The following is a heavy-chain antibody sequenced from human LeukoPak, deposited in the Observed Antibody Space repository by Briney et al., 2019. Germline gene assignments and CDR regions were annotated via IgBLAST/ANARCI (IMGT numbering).Heavy chain of an antibody. D-gene: IGHD6-13*01. CDR3: AKEGYSSSLSFDP. J-gene: IGHJ5*02. Sequence: PGRSLRLSCAASGFTFSSYGMHWVRQAPGKGLEWVAVIWYDGSNKYYADSVKGRFTISGDNSKNTLYLQVNSLRAEDTAVYYCAKEGYSSSLSFDPWGQGTLVTVSS. CDR2: IWYDGSNK. CDR1: GFTFSSYG. V-gene: IGHV3-33*06.